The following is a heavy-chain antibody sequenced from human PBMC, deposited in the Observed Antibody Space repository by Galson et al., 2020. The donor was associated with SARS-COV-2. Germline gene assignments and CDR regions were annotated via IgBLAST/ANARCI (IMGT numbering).Heavy chain of an antibody. CDR2: ISNNSGHI. J-gene: IGHJ4*02. CDR3: ARGTRMPMADTSGFDS. V-gene: IGHV3-21*01. Sequence: GGSLRLSCADSGYSFSDRSLTCVRQAPGKGLEWVSSISNNSGHIYYEDAVKGRFTISRDNAKNSLYLQMNSLRAEDTAVYYCARGTRMPMADTSGFDSWGQGTLVTVSS. CDR1: GYSFSDRS. D-gene: IGHD6-19*01.